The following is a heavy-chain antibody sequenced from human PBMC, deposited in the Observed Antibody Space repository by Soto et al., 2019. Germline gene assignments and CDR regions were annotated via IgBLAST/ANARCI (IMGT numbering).Heavy chain of an antibody. CDR1: GFSLTTNGVG. V-gene: IGHV2-5*02. J-gene: IGHJ4*02. D-gene: IGHD3-3*01. CDR3: AHRVLRAVFGLVTTTAIYFDF. CDR2: IYWDDDK. Sequence: QITLNESGPTVVKPTETLTLTCTFSGFSLTTNGVGVGWVRQSPGKAPERLAFIYWDDDKRYSTSLKSRLTTTKDASKNQVVLTMANVDPADTATYYCAHRVLRAVFGLVTTTAIYFDFWGQGTPVVVSS.